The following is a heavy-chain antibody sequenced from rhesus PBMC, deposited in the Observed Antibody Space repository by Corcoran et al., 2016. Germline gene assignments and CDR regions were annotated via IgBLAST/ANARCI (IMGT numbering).Heavy chain of an antibody. J-gene: IGHJ4*01. D-gene: IGHD6-25*01. Sequence: QLQLQESGPGLVKPSETLSLTCAVSGDSISSNYWMWIRHPPGKGLEWIGRISGSNGNTDYNPSLKSRVTISKDTSKNQFSLKLSSVTAADTAVYYCARDPLAAAGTEFDYWGQGVLVTVSS. CDR3: ARDPLAAAGTEFDY. CDR2: ISGSNGNT. CDR1: GDSISSNY. V-gene: IGHV4-173*01.